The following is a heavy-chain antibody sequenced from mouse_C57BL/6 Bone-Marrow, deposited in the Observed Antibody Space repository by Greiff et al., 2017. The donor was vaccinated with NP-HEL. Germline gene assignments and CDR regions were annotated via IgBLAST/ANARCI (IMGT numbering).Heavy chain of an antibody. V-gene: IGHV5-15*04. CDR1: GFTFSDYG. CDR3: ARHGGRNYAMDY. CDR2: ISNLAYSI. Sequence: EVKVEESGGGLVQPGGSLKLSCAASGFTFSDYGMAWVRQAPRKGPEWVAFISNLAYSIYYADTVTGRFTISRENAKNTLYLKMSSLRSEDTAMYYCARHGGRNYAMDYWGQGTSVTVSS. D-gene: IGHD3-3*01. J-gene: IGHJ4*01.